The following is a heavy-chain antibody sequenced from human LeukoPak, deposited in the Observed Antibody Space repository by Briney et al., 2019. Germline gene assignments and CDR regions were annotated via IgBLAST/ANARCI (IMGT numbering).Heavy chain of an antibody. CDR2: INHSGST. Sequence: SETLSLTCAVYGGSFSGYYWTWIRQPPGKGLEWIGEINHSGSTNYNPSLKSRVTISVDTSKNQFSLKLSSVTAADTAVYYCARGVIVVVPADYYYYYGMDVWGQGTTVTVSS. V-gene: IGHV4-34*01. CDR1: GGSFSGYY. J-gene: IGHJ6*02. CDR3: ARGVIVVVPADYYYYYGMDV. D-gene: IGHD2-2*01.